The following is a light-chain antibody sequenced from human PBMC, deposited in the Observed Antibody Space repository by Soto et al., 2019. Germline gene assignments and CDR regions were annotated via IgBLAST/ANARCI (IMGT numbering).Light chain of an antibody. CDR3: QQRSNWPPLT. CDR1: QSVSSN. Sequence: IVLTQSPATLSFAPGERATLSCRASQSVSSNLAWYQQKRCQAPRLLIYVASNRATGIPARFSGSGFGTDFTLTIISLEPEDFAVYYCQQRSNWPPLTFGGGTKVEIK. CDR2: VAS. J-gene: IGKJ4*01. V-gene: IGKV3-11*01.